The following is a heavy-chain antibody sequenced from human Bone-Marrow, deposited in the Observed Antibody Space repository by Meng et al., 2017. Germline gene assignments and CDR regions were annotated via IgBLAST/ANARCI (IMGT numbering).Heavy chain of an antibody. CDR3: AREKEVAAHNWFDP. D-gene: IGHD2-15*01. J-gene: IGHJ5*02. CDR2: IYYSGSN. V-gene: IGHV4-59*01. Sequence: SETLSLTCTVSGGPISSYDWSWIRQPPGKGLEWIGYIYYSGSNNYKPSLKIRVTILVDTSKDQFSLKLSYVTAAQTDVYYCAREKEVAAHNWFDPWGQGTLVTVSS. CDR1: GGPISSYD.